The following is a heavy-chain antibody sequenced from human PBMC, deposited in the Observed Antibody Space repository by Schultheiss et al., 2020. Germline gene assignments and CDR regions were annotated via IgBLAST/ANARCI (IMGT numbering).Heavy chain of an antibody. V-gene: IGHV1-69*13. CDR1: GYTLTELS. Sequence: SVKVSCKVSGYTLTELSMHWVRQAPGQGLEWMGGIIPIFGTANYAQKFQGRVTITADESTSTAYMELSSLRSEDTAVYYCARTWLRWAFDYWGQGTLVTVSS. CDR2: IIPIFGTA. CDR3: ARTWLRWAFDY. J-gene: IGHJ4*02. D-gene: IGHD5-12*01.